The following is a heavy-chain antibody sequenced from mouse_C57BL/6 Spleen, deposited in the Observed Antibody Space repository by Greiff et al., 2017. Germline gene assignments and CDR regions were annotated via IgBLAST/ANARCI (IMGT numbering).Heavy chain of an antibody. V-gene: IGHV1-66*01. J-gene: IGHJ3*01. CDR2: LYPGSGNT. CDR3: AREGGLSWFAY. CDR1: GYSFTSYY. Sequence: QVQLKESGPELVKPGASVKISCKASGYSFTSYYIHWVKQRPGQGLEWIGWLYPGSGNTQYNEKFKGKATLTADTSSSTAYMQLSSLTSEDSAVYYCAREGGLSWFAYWGQGTLVTVSA.